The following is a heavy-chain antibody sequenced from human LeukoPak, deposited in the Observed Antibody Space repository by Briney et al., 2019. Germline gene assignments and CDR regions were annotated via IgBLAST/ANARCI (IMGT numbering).Heavy chain of an antibody. V-gene: IGHV3-30*04. CDR2: ISYDGSNK. CDR1: GFTFSSYA. D-gene: IGHD3-10*01. Sequence: GGSLRLSCAASGFTFSSYAMHWVRQAPGKGLEWVAVISYDGSNKKYADSVKGRFTISRDNSKNTLYLQMNSLRAEDTAVYYCARGPNYASGSYDNEVFDYWGQGTLVTVSS. CDR3: ARGPNYASGSYDNEVFDY. J-gene: IGHJ4*02.